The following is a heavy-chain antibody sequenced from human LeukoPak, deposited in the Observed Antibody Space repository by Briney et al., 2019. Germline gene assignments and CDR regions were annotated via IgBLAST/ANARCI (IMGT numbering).Heavy chain of an antibody. CDR3: ARDREYRGSYYVMGDS. CDR2: IKSSSSYI. D-gene: IGHD1-26*01. Sequence: GGSLRLSCAASGFTFSSYSMNWVRQAPGKGLEWVSSIKSSSSYIYYADSVKGRFTISRDNAKNSLYLQMNSLRAEDTAVYYCARDREYRGSYYVMGDSWGQGTLVTVSS. CDR1: GFTFSSYS. V-gene: IGHV3-21*04. J-gene: IGHJ4*02.